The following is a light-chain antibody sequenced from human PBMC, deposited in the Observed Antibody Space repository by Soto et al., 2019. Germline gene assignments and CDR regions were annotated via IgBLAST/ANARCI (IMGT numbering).Light chain of an antibody. J-gene: IGKJ2*01. Sequence: IPLTQSPSSLSASVGDRVTITCRASQGINKFLAWYQQRPGKAPQLLVYGASTLQSGVPSRFSGSGSGTDFTLTSSRLQPEDFATYYCQQLTNFRFTFGQGTKLDIK. CDR2: GAS. V-gene: IGKV1-9*01. CDR3: QQLTNFRFT. CDR1: QGINKF.